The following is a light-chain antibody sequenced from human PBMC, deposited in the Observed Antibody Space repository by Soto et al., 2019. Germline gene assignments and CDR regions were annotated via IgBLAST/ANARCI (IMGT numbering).Light chain of an antibody. CDR1: QSVLYSSNNKNY. Sequence: XXGERATINCKSSQSVLYSSNNKNYLAWYQQKPGQPPKLLXYWASTRESGVPDRFSGSGSGTDFTLTISSLQAEDVAVYYCQQYYSTPPTFGQGTKVEIK. V-gene: IGKV4-1*01. CDR3: QQYYSTPPT. CDR2: WAS. J-gene: IGKJ1*01.